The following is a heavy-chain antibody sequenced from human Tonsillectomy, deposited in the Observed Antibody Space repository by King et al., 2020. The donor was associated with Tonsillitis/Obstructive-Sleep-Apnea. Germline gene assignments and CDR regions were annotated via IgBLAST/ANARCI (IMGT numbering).Heavy chain of an antibody. D-gene: IGHD2-2*03. Sequence: VQLQQWGAGLLKPSETLSLTRAVFGGSFSGFYWSWIRQPPGKGLEWIGEIDHSGSTNYNPSLKSRVTISVDTSKNQISLKLRSVTAADTAVYYWAREMDNDYGMEVWGQGTTVTVSS. J-gene: IGHJ6*02. V-gene: IGHV4-34*01. CDR3: AREMDNDYGMEV. CDR2: IDHSGST. CDR1: GGSFSGFY.